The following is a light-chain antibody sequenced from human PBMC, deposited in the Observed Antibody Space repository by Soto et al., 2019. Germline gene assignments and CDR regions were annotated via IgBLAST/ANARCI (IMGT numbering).Light chain of an antibody. V-gene: IGKV3-15*01. Sequence: EIVMTQSPATLSVSPGERATLSCRASQSVSNNLAWYQQKPGQAPRLLIYGASTRATGIPARFSGSGSGTEFTLTVSSLQPEDFAVYYCLQDYTWPRTFGQGTKVEIK. CDR1: QSVSNN. CDR2: GAS. CDR3: LQDYTWPRT. J-gene: IGKJ1*01.